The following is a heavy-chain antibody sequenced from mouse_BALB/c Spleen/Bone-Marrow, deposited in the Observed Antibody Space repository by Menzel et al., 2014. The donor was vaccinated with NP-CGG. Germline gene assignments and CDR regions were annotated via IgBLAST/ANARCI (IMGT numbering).Heavy chain of an antibody. CDR2: INPNYDST. D-gene: IGHD2-2*01. CDR1: GYTFTDYN. CDR3: ARRDGYDSYFDY. J-gene: IGHJ2*01. Sequence: EVQLQQSGAELVKPGASVKISCKASGYTFTDYNMDWVKQSHGKSLEWIGDINPNYDSTSYNQKLKGKATLTVDKSSSTAYMEHRSLTYEDTAVYYCARRDGYDSYFDYWGQCITLTVSS. V-gene: IGHV1-18*01.